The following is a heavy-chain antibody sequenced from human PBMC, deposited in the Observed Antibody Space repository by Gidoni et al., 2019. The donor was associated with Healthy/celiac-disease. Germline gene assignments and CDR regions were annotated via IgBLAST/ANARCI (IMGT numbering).Heavy chain of an antibody. V-gene: IGHV3-30*04. CDR2: ISYDGSNK. J-gene: IGHJ4*02. D-gene: IGHD3-22*01. CDR3: ARSLPDRYYYDSSGYYFDRSY. CDR1: GFTFSSYA. Sequence: QVQLVESGGGVVQPGRSLRLSCAASGFTFSSYAMHWVRQAPGKGLEWVAVISYDGSNKYYADSVKGRFTISRDNSKNTLYLQMNSLRAEDTAVYYCARSLPDRYYYDSSGYYFDRSYWGQGTLVTVSS.